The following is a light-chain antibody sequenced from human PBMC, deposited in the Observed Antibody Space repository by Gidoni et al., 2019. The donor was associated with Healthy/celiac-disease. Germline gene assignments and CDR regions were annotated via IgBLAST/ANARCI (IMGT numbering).Light chain of an antibody. Sequence: DIQMTQSPSTLSASVGDRVTITCRASQSISSWLAWYQQKPGKAPKLLIYDASSLESGVPSRFSGSGSGTEFTLTISSLQPDDFATYYCQQYNSYSPTTFXXXTKVEIK. V-gene: IGKV1-5*01. CDR1: QSISSW. CDR2: DAS. J-gene: IGKJ1*01. CDR3: QQYNSYSPTT.